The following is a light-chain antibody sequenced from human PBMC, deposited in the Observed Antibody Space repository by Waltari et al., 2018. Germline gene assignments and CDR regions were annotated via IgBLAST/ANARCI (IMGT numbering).Light chain of an antibody. CDR3: QQYNSYSLLT. J-gene: IGKJ4*01. Sequence: DIQMTQSPSTLSASVGDRFTIPCRASQSISNWLAWYQQKPGKAPKLLIYKASTLESGVPARFSGSGSGTEFTLTISSLQPDDFATYYGQQYNSYSLLTFGGGTKVEI. V-gene: IGKV1-5*03. CDR1: QSISNW. CDR2: KAS.